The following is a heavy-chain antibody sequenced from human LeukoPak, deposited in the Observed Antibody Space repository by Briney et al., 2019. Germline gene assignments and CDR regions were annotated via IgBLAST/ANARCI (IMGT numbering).Heavy chain of an antibody. CDR3: ARDSRIYDAFDI. V-gene: IGHV1-2*02. CDR2: INPNSGGT. CDR1: GYTFTGYY. J-gene: IGHJ3*02. Sequence: VASVRVSCKASGYTFTGYYMHWVRQAPGQGLEWMGWINPNSGGTNYAQKFQGRVTMTRDTSISTAYMELSRLRSDDTAVYYCARDSRIYDAFDIWGQGTMVTVSS. D-gene: IGHD1-14*01.